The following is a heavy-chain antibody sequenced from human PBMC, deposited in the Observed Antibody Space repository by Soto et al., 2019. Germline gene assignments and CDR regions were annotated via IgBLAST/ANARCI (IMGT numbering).Heavy chain of an antibody. D-gene: IGHD3-3*01. J-gene: IGHJ4*02. CDR3: ARDSYYDFWSGYYTANFDY. CDR2: ISAYNGNT. V-gene: IGHV1-18*01. CDR1: GYTFTSYG. Sequence: ASVKVSCKASGYTFTSYGISWVRQAPGQGLEWMGWISAYNGNTNYAQKLQGRVTMTTDTSTSTAYMELRSLRSDDTAVYYCARDSYYDFWSGYYTANFDYWGQATLVTGPS.